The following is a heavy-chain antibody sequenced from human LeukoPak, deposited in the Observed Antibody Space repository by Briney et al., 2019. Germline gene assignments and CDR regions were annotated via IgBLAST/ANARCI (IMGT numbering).Heavy chain of an antibody. CDR2: ISSSSSYT. CDR3: ARAQGSIAVPDY. J-gene: IGHJ4*02. Sequence: GGSLRLPCAASGFTFSDYYMSWIRQAPGKGLEWVSYISSSSSYTNYADSVKGRFTISRDNAKNSLYLQMNSLRAEDTAVYYCARAQGSIAVPDYWGQGTLVTVSS. D-gene: IGHD6-19*01. V-gene: IGHV3-11*06. CDR1: GFTFSDYY.